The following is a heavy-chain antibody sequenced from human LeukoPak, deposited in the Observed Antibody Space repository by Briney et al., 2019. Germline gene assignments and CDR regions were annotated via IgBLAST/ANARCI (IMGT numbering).Heavy chain of an antibody. J-gene: IGHJ4*02. V-gene: IGHV2-70*04. CDR3: ARIGPNWTVDY. Sequence: SGPALLQPTRTLTLTFTFSGFSPGTRGMRVSWIRQPPGKALEWLARIDWDDDKFYSASLKTSLTISKDTSKNQVVLTMTNMDPVDTATYYCARIGPNWTVDYWGQGTLVTVSS. CDR2: IDWDDDK. D-gene: IGHD1-1*01. CDR1: GFSPGTRGMR.